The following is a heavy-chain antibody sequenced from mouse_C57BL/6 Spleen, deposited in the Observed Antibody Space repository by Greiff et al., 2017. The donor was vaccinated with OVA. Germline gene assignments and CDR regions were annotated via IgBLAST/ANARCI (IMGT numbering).Heavy chain of an antibody. J-gene: IGHJ2*01. Sequence: VQRVESGAELAKPGASVKLSCKASGYTFTSYWMPWVNQRPGQGLEWIGYINPGSGDTKYNQKFKDKATLTADKSSSTAYMQLSSLTYEDSAVYYCARGTLYDGPLFDYWGQGTTLTVSS. CDR1: GYTFTSYW. V-gene: IGHV1-7*01. D-gene: IGHD2-3*01. CDR2: INPGSGDT. CDR3: ARGTLYDGPLFDY.